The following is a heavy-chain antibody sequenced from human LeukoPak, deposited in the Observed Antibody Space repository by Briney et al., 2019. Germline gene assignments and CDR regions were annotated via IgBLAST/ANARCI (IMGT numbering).Heavy chain of an antibody. CDR3: AKGYDFWSGYYGEAFDY. D-gene: IGHD3-3*01. J-gene: IGHJ4*02. Sequence: GGSLRLSCAASGFTFSSYSMNWVRQAPGKGLEWVSSISSSSSYIYYADSVKGRFTISRDNAKNSLYLQMNSLRAEDTALYYCAKGYDFWSGYYGEAFDYWGQGTLVTVSS. CDR2: ISSSSSYI. V-gene: IGHV3-21*04. CDR1: GFTFSSYS.